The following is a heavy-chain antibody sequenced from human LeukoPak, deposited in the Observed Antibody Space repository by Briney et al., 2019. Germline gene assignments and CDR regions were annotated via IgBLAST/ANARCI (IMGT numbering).Heavy chain of an antibody. CDR1: VGSLRSISDY. D-gene: IGHD1-26*01. CDR2: IYCSGST. V-gene: IGHV4-39*01. CDR3: AKQPGSVLGAIGY. J-gene: IGHJ4*02. Sequence: SETLSLTCTVSVGSLRSISDYWGWIRQPPGKGLGCIGSIYCSGSTYYNPSVKSRVTISVDPSKSQFALKLSAVTAADPAVYYCAKQPGSVLGAIGYWGQGTLVTVSS.